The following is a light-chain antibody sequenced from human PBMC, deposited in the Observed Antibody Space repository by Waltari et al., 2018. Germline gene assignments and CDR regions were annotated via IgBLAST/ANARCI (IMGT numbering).Light chain of an antibody. CDR3: QQYDNLPRLT. Sequence: DIQMTQSPSPLAASVGDRVTITCRASQGISKFLAWFRQKQGKAPESLIYGASSLQSGVPSRFSGSGSGTDFTLTISSLQPEDFATYYCQQYDNLPRLTFGGGTKVEIK. V-gene: IGKV1-16*01. J-gene: IGKJ4*01. CDR2: GAS. CDR1: QGISKF.